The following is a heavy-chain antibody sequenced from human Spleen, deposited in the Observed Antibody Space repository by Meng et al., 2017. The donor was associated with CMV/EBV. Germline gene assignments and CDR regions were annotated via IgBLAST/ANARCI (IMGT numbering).Heavy chain of an antibody. J-gene: IGHJ6*02. D-gene: IGHD4-23*01. CDR3: ARDPTTVVTEWDYYYYGMDV. V-gene: IGHV3-30*02. Sequence: GESLKISCAASGFTFKIYGMHWVRRAPGKGLEWVASIRNDGSNKYYADSVKGRFTISRDNSKNTLYLQMNSLRREDTAVYYCARDPTTVVTEWDYYYYGMDVWGQGTTVTVSS. CDR2: IRNDGSNK. CDR1: GFTFKIYG.